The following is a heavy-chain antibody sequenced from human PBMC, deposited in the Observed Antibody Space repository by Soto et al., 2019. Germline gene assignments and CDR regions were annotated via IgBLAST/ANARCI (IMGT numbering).Heavy chain of an antibody. V-gene: IGHV3-23*01. CDR1: GFTFSSYA. J-gene: IGHJ5*02. D-gene: IGHD2-15*01. CDR2: ISGSGGST. Sequence: GSLRLSCAASGFTFSSYAMSWVRQAPGKGLEWVSAISGSGGSTYYADSVKGRFTISRDNSKNKLYLQMNSLRAEDTAVYYCAKKSDYCSGGSCYGWFDPCGQVNLVTVSS. CDR3: AKKSDYCSGGSCYGWFDP.